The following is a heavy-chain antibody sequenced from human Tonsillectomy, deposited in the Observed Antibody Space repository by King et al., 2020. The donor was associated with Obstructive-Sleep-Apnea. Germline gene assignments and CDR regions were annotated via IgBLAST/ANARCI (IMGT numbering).Heavy chain of an antibody. Sequence: VQLVESGGSLVQPGRSLRLSCAASGFMFDEYAIHWVRQAPGKGLEWVSGISWNSGIIGYADSVKGRFTISRDNANNSLYLQMNTLRPEDTAFYYCAKVSGSYYTEFDYWGQGTLVTVSS. CDR3: AKVSGSYYTEFDY. CDR1: GFMFDEYA. J-gene: IGHJ4*02. D-gene: IGHD1-26*01. V-gene: IGHV3-9*01. CDR2: ISWNSGII.